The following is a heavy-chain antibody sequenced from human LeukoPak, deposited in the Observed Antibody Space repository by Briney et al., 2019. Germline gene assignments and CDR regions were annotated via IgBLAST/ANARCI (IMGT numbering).Heavy chain of an antibody. J-gene: IGHJ4*02. D-gene: IGHD6-13*01. Sequence: GGSLRLSCAASGFNFSGSTMHWVRQASGKGLEWVGRIRSKANSYATTYPASVEGRFTISRDDSENTAYLQMNSLKTEDTAVYYCTSRAIEQQLPFDYWGQGTLVTVSS. CDR2: IRSKANSYAT. CDR3: TSRAIEQQLPFDY. V-gene: IGHV3-73*01. CDR1: GFNFSGST.